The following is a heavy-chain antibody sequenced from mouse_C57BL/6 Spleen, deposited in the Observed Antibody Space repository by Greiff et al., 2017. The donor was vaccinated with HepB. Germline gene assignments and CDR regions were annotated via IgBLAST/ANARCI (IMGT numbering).Heavy chain of an antibody. CDR1: GFTFSDYY. Sequence: EVQRVESEGGLVQPGSSMKLSCTASGFTFSDYYMAWVRQVPEKGLEWVANINYDGSSTYYLDSLKSRFIISRDNAKNILYLQMSSLKSEDTATYYCARGRTGTPYFDYWGQGTTLTVSS. CDR3: ARGRTGTPYFDY. J-gene: IGHJ2*01. CDR2: INYDGSST. D-gene: IGHD4-1*01. V-gene: IGHV5-16*01.